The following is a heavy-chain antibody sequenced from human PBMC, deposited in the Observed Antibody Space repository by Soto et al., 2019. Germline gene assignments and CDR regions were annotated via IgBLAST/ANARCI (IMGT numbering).Heavy chain of an antibody. CDR1: GFPFSSYN. CDR3: ARPYSGSYSFDY. D-gene: IGHD1-26*01. CDR2: ISSTTSDI. Sequence: GGSLRLSCAASGFPFSSYNMNWVRQAPGRGLEWVSSISSTTSDIYYADSVKGRFTISRDNAKNSLYLHMHTLRAGDTAVYYCARPYSGSYSFDYWGQGTLVTVSS. V-gene: IGHV3-21*01. J-gene: IGHJ4*02.